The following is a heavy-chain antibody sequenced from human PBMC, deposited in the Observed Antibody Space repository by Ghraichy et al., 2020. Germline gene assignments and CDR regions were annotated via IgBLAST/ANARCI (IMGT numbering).Heavy chain of an antibody. CDR3: AGIRRQTYCSGTDCYSVWFDP. D-gene: IGHD2-15*01. CDR2: INHSGST. V-gene: IGHV4-34*01. Sequence: SETLSLTCAVYGGSFSDYFWSWIRQPPGKGLEWIGEINHSGSTKFNPSLKSRVTFSVDTSKNQFSLNLTSVTAADTAVYYCAGIRRQTYCSGTDCYSVWFDPWGQGTLVTVSS. J-gene: IGHJ5*02. CDR1: GGSFSDYF.